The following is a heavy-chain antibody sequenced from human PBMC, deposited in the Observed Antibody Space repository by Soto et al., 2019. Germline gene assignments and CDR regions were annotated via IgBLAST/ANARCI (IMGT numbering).Heavy chain of an antibody. V-gene: IGHV3-11*01. CDR2: ISSSGSTI. J-gene: IGHJ4*02. CDR3: TRRRDWTAMDPLDY. CDR1: GFTFSDYY. Sequence: GGSLRLSCAASGFTFSDYYMSWIRQAPGKGLECISYISSSGSTIYYADSVKGRFTISRDNAKNSLYLQMNSLRAEDTAVYYCTRRRDWTAMDPLDYWGQGTLVTVSS. D-gene: IGHD5-18*01.